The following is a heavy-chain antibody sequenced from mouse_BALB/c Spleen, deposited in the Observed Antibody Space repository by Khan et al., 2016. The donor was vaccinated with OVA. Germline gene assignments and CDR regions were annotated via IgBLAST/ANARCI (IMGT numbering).Heavy chain of an antibody. CDR2: IWGDGNT. CDR1: GFSSTSYG. J-gene: IGHJ3*01. D-gene: IGHD2-2*01. V-gene: IGHV2-3*01. Sequence: QVQLKESGPGLVAPSQSLSITCTVSGFSSTSYGVSWARQTPGKGLEWLGVIWGDGNTNYHSALKSRLSISKDSSESQILLKMNSLQSDDTATYYCAMIYYGHDWFSYWGQGTLVTVSA. CDR3: AMIYYGHDWFSY.